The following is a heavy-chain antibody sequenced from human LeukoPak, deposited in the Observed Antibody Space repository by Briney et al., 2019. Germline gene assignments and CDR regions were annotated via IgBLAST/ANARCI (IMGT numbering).Heavy chain of an antibody. Sequence: GGSLRLSCAASGFTFSRYWMTWVRQAPGKGLEWVANIKQHGNEKYYVDSVKGRFTISRDSPKNTLYLQMNTLRPEDTAVYYCARERTGFYAEYWGQGTLVTVSS. CDR3: ARERTGFYAEY. V-gene: IGHV3-7*03. J-gene: IGHJ4*02. CDR1: GFTFSRYW. CDR2: IKQHGNEK. D-gene: IGHD3/OR15-3a*01.